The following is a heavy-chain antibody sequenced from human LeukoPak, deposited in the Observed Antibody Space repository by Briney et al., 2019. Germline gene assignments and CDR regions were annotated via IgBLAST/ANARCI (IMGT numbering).Heavy chain of an antibody. D-gene: IGHD6-6*01. J-gene: IGHJ3*02. CDR1: GYTFTSYY. Sequence: ASVKVSCKASGYTFTSYYMHWARQAPGQGLEWMGIINPSGGSTSYAQKLQGRVTMTRDTSTSTVYMELSSLRSEDTAVYYCARASIAARSAFDIWGQGTMVTVSS. CDR2: INPSGGST. CDR3: ARASIAARSAFDI. V-gene: IGHV1-46*01.